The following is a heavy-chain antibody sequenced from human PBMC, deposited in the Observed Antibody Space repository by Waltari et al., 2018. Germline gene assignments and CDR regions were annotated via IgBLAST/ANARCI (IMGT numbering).Heavy chain of an antibody. J-gene: IGHJ4*02. Sequence: QVQLVQSGAEVKKPGASVKVSCKASGYTFTGYYMHWVRQAPGQGLEWMGWINPNSGGTNYAQKCQGRVTMTRDTSISTAYMELSRLRSDDTAVYYCARVSFIRMVVASLGYWGQGTLVTVSS. CDR1: GYTFTGYY. CDR2: INPNSGGT. V-gene: IGHV1-2*02. CDR3: ARVSFIRMVVASLGY. D-gene: IGHD2-15*01.